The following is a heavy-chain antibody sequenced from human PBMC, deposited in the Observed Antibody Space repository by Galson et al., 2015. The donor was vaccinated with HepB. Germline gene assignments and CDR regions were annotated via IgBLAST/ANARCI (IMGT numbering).Heavy chain of an antibody. J-gene: IGHJ4*02. CDR2: IIPILDIA. CDR1: GVTFSSYA. CDR3: ASPPLTHGSGSSPLDY. D-gene: IGHD3-10*01. V-gene: IGHV1-69*04. Sequence: SVKVSCKASGVTFSSYAISWVRQAPGLGLEWMGRIIPILDIANYAQKFQGRVTITADKSTSTAYMELSSLRSEDTAVYYCASPPLTHGSGSSPLDYWGQGTLVTVSS.